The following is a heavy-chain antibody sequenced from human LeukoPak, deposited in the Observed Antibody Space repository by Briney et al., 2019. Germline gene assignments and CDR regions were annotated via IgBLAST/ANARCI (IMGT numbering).Heavy chain of an antibody. J-gene: IGHJ4*02. Sequence: GGSLRLSCAASGFIFSNYWMSWVRQAPGKGLEWVAHIKPDGSEKYHVGSVKGRFTISRDNAKNSVYLQMNSLRAEDTAVYFCARTVRVVDYWGQGTQVTVSS. CDR1: GFIFSNYW. V-gene: IGHV3-7*01. CDR2: IKPDGSEK. CDR3: ARTVRVVDY. D-gene: IGHD1-1*01.